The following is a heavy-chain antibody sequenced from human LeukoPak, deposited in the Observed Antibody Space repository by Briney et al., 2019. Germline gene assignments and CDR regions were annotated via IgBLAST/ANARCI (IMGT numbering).Heavy chain of an antibody. Sequence: GGSLRLSCAASGFTFDDYAMHWVRQAPGKGLEWVSLISGDGGSTYYADSVKGRFTISRDNSKNSLHLQMNSLRTEDTALYYCAKDRGRRWLQFFDAFDIWGQGAMVTVSS. CDR2: ISGDGGST. V-gene: IGHV3-43*02. CDR1: GFTFDDYA. CDR3: AKDRGRRWLQFFDAFDI. J-gene: IGHJ3*02. D-gene: IGHD5-24*01.